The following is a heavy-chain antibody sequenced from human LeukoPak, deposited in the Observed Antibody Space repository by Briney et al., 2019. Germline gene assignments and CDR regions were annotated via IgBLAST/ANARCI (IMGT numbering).Heavy chain of an antibody. V-gene: IGHV3-30-3*01. CDR1: GFTFSSYA. Sequence: PGGSLRLSCAASGFTFSSYAMHWVRQAPGKGLEWVAVISYDGSNKYYADSVKGRFTISRDNSKNTLYLQMNSLRAEDTAVYYCARVGPPYYFDYWGQGTLVTVSS. CDR3: ARVGPPYYFDY. CDR2: ISYDGSNK. J-gene: IGHJ4*02.